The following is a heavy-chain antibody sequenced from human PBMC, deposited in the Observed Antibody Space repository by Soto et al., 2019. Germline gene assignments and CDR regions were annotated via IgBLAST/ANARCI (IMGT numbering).Heavy chain of an antibody. V-gene: IGHV1-2*04. CDR1: GYTFTGYY. D-gene: IGHD2-2*01. Sequence: ASVKVSCKASGYTFTGYYMHWVRQAPGQGLEWMGWINPNSGGTNYAQKFQGWVTMTRDTSISTAYMELSRLRSDDTAVYYCARAAPAAGVYYFDYWGQGTLVTVSS. J-gene: IGHJ4*02. CDR2: INPNSGGT. CDR3: ARAAPAAGVYYFDY.